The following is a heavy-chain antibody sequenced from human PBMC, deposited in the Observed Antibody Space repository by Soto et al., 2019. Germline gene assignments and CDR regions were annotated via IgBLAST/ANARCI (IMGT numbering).Heavy chain of an antibody. CDR3: ARDLGNSLPYYGMDV. D-gene: IGHD1-7*01. J-gene: IGHJ6*02. Sequence: PGGSLRLSCAASGFTFSSYGMHWVRQAPGKGLEWVAVIWYDGSNKYYADSVKGRFTISRDNSKNTLYLQMSSLRAEDTAVYYCARDLGNSLPYYGMDVWGQGTTVTVSS. CDR2: IWYDGSNK. V-gene: IGHV3-33*01. CDR1: GFTFSSYG.